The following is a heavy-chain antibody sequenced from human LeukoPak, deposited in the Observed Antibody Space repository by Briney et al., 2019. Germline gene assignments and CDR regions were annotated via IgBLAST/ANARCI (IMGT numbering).Heavy chain of an antibody. CDR2: FDPEDGET. D-gene: IGHD2-2*01. CDR1: GYTLTELS. J-gene: IGHJ4*02. V-gene: IGHV1-24*01. Sequence: GASVKVSCKVSGYTLTELSMHWVRQAPGKGLEWMGGFDPEDGETIYAQKFQGRVTMTEDTSTDTAYMELSSLRSEDTAVYHCATDLGYCSSTSCYRAPDYWGQGTLVTVSS. CDR3: ATDLGYCSSTSCYRAPDY.